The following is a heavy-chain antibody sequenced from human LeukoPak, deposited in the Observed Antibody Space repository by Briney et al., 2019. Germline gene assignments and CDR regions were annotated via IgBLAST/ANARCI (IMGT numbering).Heavy chain of an antibody. CDR2: IYYSGST. J-gene: IGHJ4*02. Sequence: SETLSLTCAVSGGSISSNSYYWGWIRQPPGNGLEWIGSIYYSGSTYDNPSLKSRVTISVDTSKNQCSLKLSSVTAADTAVYYCARTRYYYNSRSYGAPYYFDYWGQGTLVTVSS. D-gene: IGHD3-10*01. CDR3: ARTRYYYNSRSYGAPYYFDY. V-gene: IGHV4-39*01. CDR1: GGSISSNSYY.